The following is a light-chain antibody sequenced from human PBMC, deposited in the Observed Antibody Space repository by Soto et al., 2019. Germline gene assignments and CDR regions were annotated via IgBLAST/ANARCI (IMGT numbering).Light chain of an antibody. CDR2: NAF. J-gene: IGKJ4*01. V-gene: IGKV3-20*01. Sequence: EIVLTQSPGTLSLSPGERATLSCRASQSVSSSYLAWYQQKPGQAPRLLIYNAFNRATGIPDMFSGSGSVTDFTLTISRLEPEDFAVYYCQQYGSSPVTFGGGTKGEIK. CDR3: QQYGSSPVT. CDR1: QSVSSSY.